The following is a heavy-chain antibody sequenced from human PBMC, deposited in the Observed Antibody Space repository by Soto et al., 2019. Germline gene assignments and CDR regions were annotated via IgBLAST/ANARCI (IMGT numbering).Heavy chain of an antibody. D-gene: IGHD3-10*01. CDR1: GFTFSSYA. Sequence: EVQLLESGGGLVQPGGSLRLSCAASGFTFSSYAMSWVRQAPGKGLEWVSAISGSGGSTYYADSVKGRFTISRDNSKNTLYLQMNSLRAEDTAVYYCARGDRGGSGSPASYYYSGLDVWGQGATVTVS. CDR2: ISGSGGST. V-gene: IGHV3-23*01. CDR3: ARGDRGGSGSPASYYYSGLDV. J-gene: IGHJ6*02.